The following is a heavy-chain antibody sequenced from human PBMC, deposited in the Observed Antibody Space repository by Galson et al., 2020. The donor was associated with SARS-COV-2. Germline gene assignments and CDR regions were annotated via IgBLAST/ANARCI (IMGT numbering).Heavy chain of an antibody. CDR2: INGSGGGI. CDR3: AKDLPRRLQSPAELFDH. J-gene: IGHJ4*02. CDR1: GFSFRDYA. Sequence: GESLKIPCAASGFSFRDYAMSWVRQAPGKGLEWVADINGSGGGIDYADSVKGRFTISRDNSKNTLYLQMNSLRLEDTAIYYCAKDLPRRLQSPAELFDHWGQGTLVAVSS. V-gene: IGHV3-23*01. D-gene: IGHD2-15*01.